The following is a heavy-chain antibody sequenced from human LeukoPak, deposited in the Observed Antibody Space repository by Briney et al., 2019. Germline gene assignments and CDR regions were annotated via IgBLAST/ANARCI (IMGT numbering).Heavy chain of an antibody. V-gene: IGHV5-10-1*01. CDR2: IDPSDSYT. Sequence: GESLKISCKGSGYSFTSYWISRVRPMPGKGLEWMGRIDPSDSYTNYSPSFQGHVTISADKSISTAYLQWSSLKASDTAMYYCAREEGTAMVSYFDYWGQGTLVTVSS. J-gene: IGHJ4*02. CDR1: GYSFTSYW. D-gene: IGHD5-18*01. CDR3: AREEGTAMVSYFDY.